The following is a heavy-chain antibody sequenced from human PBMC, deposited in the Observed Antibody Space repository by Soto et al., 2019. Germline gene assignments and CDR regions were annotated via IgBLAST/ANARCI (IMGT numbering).Heavy chain of an antibody. Sequence: SETLSLTCTVSGGSISSYYWSWIRQPPGKGLEWIGYIYYSGSTNYNPSLKSRVTISVDTSKNQFSLKLSSVTAADTAVYYCAISSYDFWSGYYPLSYYYMDVWGKGTTVTVSS. CDR2: IYYSGST. J-gene: IGHJ6*03. V-gene: IGHV4-59*01. D-gene: IGHD3-3*01. CDR3: AISSYDFWSGYYPLSYYYMDV. CDR1: GGSISSYY.